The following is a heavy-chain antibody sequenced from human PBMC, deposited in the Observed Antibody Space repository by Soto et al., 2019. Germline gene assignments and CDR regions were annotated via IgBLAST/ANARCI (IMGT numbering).Heavy chain of an antibody. CDR2: ISGSGGNT. CDR1: GFTFSSYA. V-gene: IGHV3-23*01. J-gene: IGHJ3*02. D-gene: IGHD3-22*01. CDR3: AKHDDDSSGYYELRGALLAFDI. Sequence: GGSLRLSCAASGFTFSSYAMSWVRQAPGKGLEWVSAISGSGGNTYYADSVKGRFTISRDNSKNTLYLQMNSLRAEDTAVYYCAKHDDDSSGYYELRGALLAFDIWGQGTMVTVSS.